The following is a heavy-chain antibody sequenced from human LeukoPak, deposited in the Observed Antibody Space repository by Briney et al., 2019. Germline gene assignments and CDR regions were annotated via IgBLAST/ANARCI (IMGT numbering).Heavy chain of an antibody. CDR1: GGSISSYY. CDR2: LYTSGDT. CDR3: ARDEHDYGDYGTFDY. D-gene: IGHD4-17*01. J-gene: IGHJ4*02. V-gene: IGHV4-4*07. Sequence: PSETLSLTCTVSGGSISSYYWSWIRQPAGKRLEWIGRLYTSGDTNYNPSLKSRLTMSLDTSKNQFSLKLSSVTAADTAVYYCARDEHDYGDYGTFDYWGQGTLVTVSS.